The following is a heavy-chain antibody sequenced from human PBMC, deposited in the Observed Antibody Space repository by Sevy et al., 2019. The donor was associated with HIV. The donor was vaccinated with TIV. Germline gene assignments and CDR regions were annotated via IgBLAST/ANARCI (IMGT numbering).Heavy chain of an antibody. CDR2: IYPGDSDT. CDR1: GYSFTSYW. Sequence: GESLKISCKGSGYSFTSYWIGWVRQMPGKGLEWMGIIYPGDSDTRDSPSFQGQVTISADKSISAAYLQWSSLKASDTAMYYCARHYDFWSGAPGGHYGMDVWGQGTTVTVSS. J-gene: IGHJ6*02. CDR3: ARHYDFWSGAPGGHYGMDV. V-gene: IGHV5-51*01. D-gene: IGHD3-3*01.